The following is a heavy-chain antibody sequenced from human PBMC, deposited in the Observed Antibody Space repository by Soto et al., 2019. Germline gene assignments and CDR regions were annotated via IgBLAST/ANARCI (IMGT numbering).Heavy chain of an antibody. Sequence: EVQLVESGGVVVQPGGSLRLSCAASGFTFDDYTMHWVRQAPGKGLEWVSLISWDGGSTYYADSVKGRFTISRDNSKNSLYLQMNSLRTEDTALYYCANGRDFDLWGRGTLVTVSS. V-gene: IGHV3-43*01. CDR1: GFTFDDYT. CDR3: ANGRDFDL. J-gene: IGHJ2*01. CDR2: ISWDGGST.